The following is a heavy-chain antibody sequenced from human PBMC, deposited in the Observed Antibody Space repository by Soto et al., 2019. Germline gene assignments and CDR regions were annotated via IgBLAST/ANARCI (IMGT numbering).Heavy chain of an antibody. CDR2: ISAYNRNT. J-gene: IGHJ4*02. CDR1: GYTFTDFG. V-gene: IGHV1-18*01. D-gene: IGHD1-26*01. CDR3: ARDSGNLGNWEYFFDH. Sequence: GASVKVSCKASGYTFTDFGISWVRQAPGQGLEWMGWISAYNRNTNYAQKVQGRVTMTTDTSTSTAYMELRNLTSDDTAVYYCARDSGNLGNWEYFFDHWGQGTLVTVTS.